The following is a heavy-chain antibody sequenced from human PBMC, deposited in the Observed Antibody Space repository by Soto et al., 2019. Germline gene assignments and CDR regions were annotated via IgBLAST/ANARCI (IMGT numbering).Heavy chain of an antibody. CDR3: RRSSRYSTDV. Sequence: SETLSLTCTVSGDSIRSSSYWGWIRQPPGKGLEWIGSIYSTGNTYYNPSLNRQVTISVDTSKNQFSLNVISVTAADTAVYYCRRSSRYSTDVWGQGTTVTVSS. V-gene: IGHV4-39*01. D-gene: IGHD6-13*01. CDR1: GDSIRSSSY. J-gene: IGHJ6*02. CDR2: IYSTGNT.